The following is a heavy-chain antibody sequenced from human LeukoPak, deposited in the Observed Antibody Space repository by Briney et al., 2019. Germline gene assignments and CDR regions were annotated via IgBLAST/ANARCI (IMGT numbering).Heavy chain of an antibody. CDR3: ATEPAAAGYFDY. CDR2: IYYSGST. CDR1: GGSISSGDYY. V-gene: IGHV4-30-4*08. D-gene: IGHD6-13*01. J-gene: IGHJ4*02. Sequence: PSETLSLTCTVSGGSISSGDYYWSWIRQPPGKGLEWIGYIYYSGSTYYNPSLKSRVTISVDTSKNQFSLKLSSVTAADTAVYYCATEPAAAGYFDYWGQGTLVTVSS.